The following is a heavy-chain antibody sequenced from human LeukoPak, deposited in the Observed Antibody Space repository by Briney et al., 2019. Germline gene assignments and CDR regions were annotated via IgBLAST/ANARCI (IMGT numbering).Heavy chain of an antibody. V-gene: IGHV1-8*01. Sequence: GASVKVTCKASGYTFTIYDINWVRQATGQGLAWMGWMNPNSGNTGYAQKFQGRVTTTRNTSISTAYMELSSLRSEDTAVYYCARVKATVTTQDAFDIWGQGTMVTVSS. J-gene: IGHJ3*02. CDR2: MNPNSGNT. CDR3: ARVKATVTTQDAFDI. CDR1: GYTFTIYD. D-gene: IGHD4-17*01.